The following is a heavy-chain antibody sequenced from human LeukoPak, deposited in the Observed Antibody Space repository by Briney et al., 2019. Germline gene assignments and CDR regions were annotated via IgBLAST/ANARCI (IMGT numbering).Heavy chain of an antibody. Sequence: GGSLRLSCAPAGFTFSSDAMSWVRQAPGKVLEWVSATSGSGGSTYYADSVKGRFTISRDNSKNTLYLQMNSLRAEDTAVYYCAKERDSGWFDPWGQGTLVTVSS. J-gene: IGHJ5*02. CDR1: GFTFSSDA. CDR3: AKERDSGWFDP. V-gene: IGHV3-23*01. D-gene: IGHD1-26*01. CDR2: TSGSGGST.